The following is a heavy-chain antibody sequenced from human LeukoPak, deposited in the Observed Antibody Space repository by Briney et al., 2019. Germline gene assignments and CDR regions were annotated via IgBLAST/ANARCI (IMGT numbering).Heavy chain of an antibody. V-gene: IGHV4-30-2*01. CDR2: IYHSGST. CDR1: GGSISSGGYS. CDR3: ARGQKGIYDFWSGYRNYFDY. Sequence: SETLSLTCAVSGGSISSGGYSWSWIRQPPGKGLEWLGYIYHSGSTYYNPSLKSRVTISVDRSKNQFSLKLSSVTAADTAVYYCARGQKGIYDFWSGYRNYFDYWGQGTLVTVSS. J-gene: IGHJ4*02. D-gene: IGHD3-3*01.